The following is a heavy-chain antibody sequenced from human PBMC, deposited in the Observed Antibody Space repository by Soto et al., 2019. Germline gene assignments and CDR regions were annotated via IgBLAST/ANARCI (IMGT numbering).Heavy chain of an antibody. CDR2: IIPIFGTA. D-gene: IGHD6-19*01. J-gene: IGHJ4*02. V-gene: IGHV1-69*13. Sequence: ASVKVSCKASGGTFSSYAISWVRQAPGQGLEWMGGIIPIFGTANYAQKFQGRVTITADESTSTAYMELSSLRSEDTAVYYCARDRSDSSGWYGNYWGQGTLVTVSS. CDR1: GGTFSSYA. CDR3: ARDRSDSSGWYGNY.